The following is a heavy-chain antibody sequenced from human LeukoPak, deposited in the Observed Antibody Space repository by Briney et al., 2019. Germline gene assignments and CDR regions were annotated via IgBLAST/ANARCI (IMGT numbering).Heavy chain of an antibody. CDR1: GFTFISYA. D-gene: IGHD3-3*01. CDR2: ISYDGSNK. CDR3: ARAGWSGYSPFYYYYGMDV. J-gene: IGHJ6*02. Sequence: SLRLSCAASGFTFISYAMHWVRQAPGKGLEWVAVISYDGSNKYYADSVKGRFTISRDNSKNTLYLQMNSLRAEDTAVYYCARAGWSGYSPFYYYYGMDVWGQGTTVTVSS. V-gene: IGHV3-30-3*01.